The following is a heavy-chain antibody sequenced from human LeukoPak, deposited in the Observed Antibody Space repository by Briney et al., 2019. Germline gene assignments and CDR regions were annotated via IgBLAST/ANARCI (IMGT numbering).Heavy chain of an antibody. CDR2: ISTNGGIT. J-gene: IGHJ3*02. CDR1: GFSFSTYA. CDR3: ARLSTYVDSSGSLPSDALDI. V-gene: IGHV3-64*01. Sequence: GGSLRLSCAASGFSFSTYALHWVRQAPGKGLEYVSAISTNGGITNYATSLKGRFTISRDNPKNTLYLQMGSLSAEDTAVYYCARLSTYVDSSGSLPSDALDIWGQGTMVTVSS. D-gene: IGHD3-22*01.